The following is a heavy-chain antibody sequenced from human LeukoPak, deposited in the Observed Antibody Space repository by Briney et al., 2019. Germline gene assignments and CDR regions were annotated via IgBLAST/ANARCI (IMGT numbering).Heavy chain of an antibody. D-gene: IGHD3-10*02. CDR2: IRGGGGVS. CDR1: GFTFDNYA. Sequence: GGSLRLSCAASGFTFDNYAMNWVRQAPGKGLEWVADIRGGGGVSFYSDSVRGRFIISRDNSKNTLYLQMNSLRADDTAMYYCAKCSANYYNDAFDVWGRGTMVTVSS. J-gene: IGHJ3*01. CDR3: AKCSANYYNDAFDV. V-gene: IGHV3-23*01.